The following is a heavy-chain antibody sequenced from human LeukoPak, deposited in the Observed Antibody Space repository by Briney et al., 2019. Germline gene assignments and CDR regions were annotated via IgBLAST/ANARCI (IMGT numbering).Heavy chain of an antibody. CDR3: ARALRKIILGSLCSGGSCYTYYFDY. D-gene: IGHD2-15*01. CDR1: GYTFTCYD. V-gene: IGHV1-8*01. J-gene: IGHJ4*02. Sequence: ASVTVSCKASGYTFTCYDFDWLRQPTAQGREWMGWMNTNSGNRGYVQKFQGRVTMTRTTSGRTAYMELSSLRSEDTAVYYCARALRKIILGSLCSGGSCYTYYFDYWGQGTLVTVSS. CDR2: MNTNSGNR.